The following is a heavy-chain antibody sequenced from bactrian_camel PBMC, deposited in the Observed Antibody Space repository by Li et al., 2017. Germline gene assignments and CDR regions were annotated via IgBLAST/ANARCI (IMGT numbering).Heavy chain of an antibody. V-gene: IGHV3S40*01. CDR2: IRAGGGTT. CDR3: APDPRGSAS. D-gene: IGHD5*01. CDR1: GFTFHSYD. J-gene: IGHJ6*01. Sequence: VQLVESGGGLVQPGESLRLSCVGSGFTFHSYDMNWVRQAPGKGLEWVSAIRAGGGTTHYANSVKGRVTISRDNAKNMLSLQMNSLKTEDTAVYHCAPDPRGSASWGQGTQVTVS.